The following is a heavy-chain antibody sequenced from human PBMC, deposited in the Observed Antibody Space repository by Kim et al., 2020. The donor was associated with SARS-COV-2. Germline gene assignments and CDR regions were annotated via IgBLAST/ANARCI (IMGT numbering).Heavy chain of an antibody. D-gene: IGHD3-10*01. CDR2: ISSSSSYI. Sequence: GGSLRLSCAASGFTFSSYSMNWVRQAPGKGLEWVSSISSSSSYIYYADSVKGRFTISRDNAKNSLYLQMNSLRAEDTAVYYCGARGSGSYYNHNWGQGTLVTVSS. CDR1: GFTFSSYS. CDR3: GARGSGSYYNHN. V-gene: IGHV3-21*01. J-gene: IGHJ4*02.